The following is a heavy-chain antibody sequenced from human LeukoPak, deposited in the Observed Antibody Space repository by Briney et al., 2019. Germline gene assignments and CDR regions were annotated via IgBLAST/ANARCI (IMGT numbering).Heavy chain of an antibody. J-gene: IGHJ4*02. CDR3: TRLTPVHDY. CDR1: GVSFDDYY. CDR2: INHSGYT. V-gene: IGHV4-34*01. Sequence: PSETLSLTCAVSGVSFDDYYGAWVRQTPGKGPEWIGEINHSGYTNDSPSLKSRVTLSIDTSRKQFSLNLRSVTVADAGTYYCTRLTPVHDYWGQGTLVTVSS. D-gene: IGHD4-17*01.